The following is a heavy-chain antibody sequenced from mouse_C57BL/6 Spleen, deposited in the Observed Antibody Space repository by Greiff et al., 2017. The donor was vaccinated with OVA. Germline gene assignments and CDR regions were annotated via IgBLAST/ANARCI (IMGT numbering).Heavy chain of an antibody. J-gene: IGHJ3*01. V-gene: IGHV2-2*01. CDR2: IWSGGST. CDR1: GFSLTRYG. D-gene: IGHD2-3*01. Sequence: QVQLKESGPGLVQPSQSLSITCTVSGFSLTRYGVLWVRQSPGKGLEWRGVIWSGGSTDYNAAFISRLSISKDNSKSQVFVKMNSLQADDTAIYYWSRNDDDYHFRIAYGGQGTLVTVSA. CDR3: SRNDDDYHFRIAY.